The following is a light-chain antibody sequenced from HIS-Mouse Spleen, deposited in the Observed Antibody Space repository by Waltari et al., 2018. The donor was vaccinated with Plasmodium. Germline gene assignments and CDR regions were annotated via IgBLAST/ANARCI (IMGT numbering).Light chain of an antibody. Sequence: QSALTQPRSVSGSPGQSVTISCTGTSSDVGGYNYVSWYQQHPGKAPKLVIYDVSKRPSGCPDGFSGSKSGNTASLTISGLQAEDEADYYCCSYAGSYTWVFGGGTKLTVL. CDR3: CSYAGSYTWV. CDR2: DVS. V-gene: IGLV2-11*01. CDR1: SSDVGGYNY. J-gene: IGLJ2*01.